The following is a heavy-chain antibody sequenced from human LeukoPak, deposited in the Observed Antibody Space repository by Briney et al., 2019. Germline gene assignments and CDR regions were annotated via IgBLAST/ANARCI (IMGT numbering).Heavy chain of an antibody. Sequence: GASVTVSSKASGYTFTGYYMHWVGQARGRGLDWMGWINPNSGGKNYAQKFPGRVIMTRDTTISTAYMELSRLRTDDTDVYCCARGTTTHPTYDSSGYSFDYWGQGTLVTVS. D-gene: IGHD3-22*01. CDR1: GYTFTGYY. CDR3: ARGTTTHPTYDSSGYSFDY. J-gene: IGHJ4*02. V-gene: IGHV1-2*02. CDR2: INPNSGGK.